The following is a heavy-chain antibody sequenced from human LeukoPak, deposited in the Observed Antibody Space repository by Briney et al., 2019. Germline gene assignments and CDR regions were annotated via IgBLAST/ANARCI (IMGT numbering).Heavy chain of an antibody. CDR2: IYYSGST. V-gene: IGHV4-39*01. CDR3: AALRSIAVAGTALY. CDR1: GGSFSSSSYY. D-gene: IGHD6-19*01. J-gene: IGHJ4*02. Sequence: SETLSLTCAVYGGSFSSSSYYWGWIRQPPGKGLEWIGSIYYSGSTYYNPSLKSRVTISVDTSKNQFSLKLSSVTAADTAVYYCAALRSIAVAGTALYWGQGTLVTVSS.